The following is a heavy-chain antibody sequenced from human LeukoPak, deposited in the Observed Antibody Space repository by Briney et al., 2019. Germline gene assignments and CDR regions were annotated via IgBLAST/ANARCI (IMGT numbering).Heavy chain of an antibody. CDR1: RDALSSYY. CDR3: ARMRRATLYDTTGYRDY. CDR2: INTSGTT. V-gene: IGHV4-4*07. Sequence: SQTLSLTCTVSRDALSSYYWTTIRQPAGTGLKWIGRINTSGTTNYDPSLKSRVTMSVDPSKNQLSLKLKSVTAADTAVYFCARMRRATLYDTTGYRDYGRQGSRVSVSS. J-gene: IGHJ4*02. D-gene: IGHD3-22*01.